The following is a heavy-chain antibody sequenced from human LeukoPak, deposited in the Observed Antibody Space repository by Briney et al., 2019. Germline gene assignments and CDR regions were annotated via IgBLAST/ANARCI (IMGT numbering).Heavy chain of an antibody. Sequence: GGSLRLSCAASGFTFSSYAMSWVRQAPGKGLEWVSAISGSGDATYYADSVKGRFTISREDAHNSLYLQLNSLRAGDTAIYYCARGHNWARRQGAFDIWGQGTMVTVSS. CDR3: ARGHNWARRQGAFDI. D-gene: IGHD1-20*01. V-gene: IGHV3-23*01. CDR2: ISGSGDAT. CDR1: GFTFSSYA. J-gene: IGHJ3*02.